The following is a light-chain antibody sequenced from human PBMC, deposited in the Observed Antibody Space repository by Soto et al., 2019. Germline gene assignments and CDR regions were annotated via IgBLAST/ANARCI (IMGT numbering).Light chain of an antibody. CDR1: QSISSW. Sequence: DIQMTQSPSTLSASVGERVTITCRASQSISSWLAWYQQKPGKAPKLLIYKASSLEGGVPSRFSGSGSGTDYTLTISSLQPDEFATYYCQQYHSYSRTFGGGTKVDIK. CDR3: QQYHSYSRT. V-gene: IGKV1-5*03. CDR2: KAS. J-gene: IGKJ4*01.